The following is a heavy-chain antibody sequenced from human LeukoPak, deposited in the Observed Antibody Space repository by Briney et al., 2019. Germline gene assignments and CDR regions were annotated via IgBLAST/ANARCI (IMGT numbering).Heavy chain of an antibody. CDR2: IYYSGST. CDR1: GGSISSYY. CDR3: ARVERYCSGGSCYSGWFDP. V-gene: IGHV4-59*01. J-gene: IGHJ5*02. D-gene: IGHD2-15*01. Sequence: SETLSLTCTVSGGSISSYYWSWIRQPPGKGLEWIGYIYYSGSTNYNPSLKSRVTISVDTSKNQFSLKLSSVTAADTAVYYCARVERYCSGGSCYSGWFDPWGQGTLVTVSP.